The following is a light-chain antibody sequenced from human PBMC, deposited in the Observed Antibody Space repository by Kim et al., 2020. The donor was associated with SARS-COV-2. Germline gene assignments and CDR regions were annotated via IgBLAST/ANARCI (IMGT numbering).Light chain of an antibody. CDR1: QSISSY. Sequence: ASVGDIVTITCRASQSISSYLNWYQQKPGKAPKLLIYAASSLQSGVPSRFSGSGSGTDFTLTISSLQPEDFATYYFQQSYSTPYSFGQGTKVDIK. CDR2: AAS. CDR3: QQSYSTPYS. V-gene: IGKV1-39*01. J-gene: IGKJ2*03.